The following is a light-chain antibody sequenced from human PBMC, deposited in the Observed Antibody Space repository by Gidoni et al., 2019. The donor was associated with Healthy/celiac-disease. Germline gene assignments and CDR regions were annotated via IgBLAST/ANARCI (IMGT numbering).Light chain of an antibody. V-gene: IGKV1-27*01. CDR3: QKYNSAFFT. J-gene: IGKJ3*01. CDR2: AAS. CDR1: QGISNY. Sequence: DIQMTKSPSSLSASVGDRVTITCRASQGISNYLAWYQQKPGKVPKLLIYAASTLQSGVPSRFSGSGSGTDFTLTIRSLQPEDVATYYCQKYNSAFFTFGPGTKVDIK.